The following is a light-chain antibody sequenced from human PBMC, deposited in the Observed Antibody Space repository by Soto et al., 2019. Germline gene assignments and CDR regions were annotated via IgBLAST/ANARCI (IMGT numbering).Light chain of an antibody. CDR1: SSNIGSNY. V-gene: IGLV1-47*01. Sequence: HSVLTQPPSASGTPGKRVTISCSGSSSNIGSNYVYWYQQLPGTAPKLLIYRNNQRPSGVPDRFSGSKSGTSPSLAISGLRSEDEADYYCAAWDDSLSGVVFGGGTKLTVL. J-gene: IGLJ3*02. CDR2: RNN. CDR3: AAWDDSLSGVV.